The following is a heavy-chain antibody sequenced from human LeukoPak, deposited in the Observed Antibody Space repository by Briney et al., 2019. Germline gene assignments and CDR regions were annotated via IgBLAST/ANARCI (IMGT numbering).Heavy chain of an antibody. CDR2: IYYSGST. CDR3: ATGMEWFDP. J-gene: IGHJ5*02. CDR1: GGSISSYY. V-gene: IGHV4-59*01. D-gene: IGHD6-13*01. Sequence: KASETLSLTCTVSGGSISSYYWSWIRQPPGKGLEWIGYIYYSGSTNYNPSLKSRVTISVDTSENQFSLKLSSVTAADTAVYYCATGMEWFDPWGQGTLVTVSS.